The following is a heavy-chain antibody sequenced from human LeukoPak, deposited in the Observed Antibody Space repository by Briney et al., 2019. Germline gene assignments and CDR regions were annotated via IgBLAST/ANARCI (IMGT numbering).Heavy chain of an antibody. CDR2: INHSGST. Sequence: PSETLSLTCAVYRGSFSGYYWSWIRQPPGKGLEGIGEINHSGSTNYNPSLKSRVTISVDTSKNQFSLKLRSVTGADTAVYYCAREQSVLMVYAAPFDPWGQGTLVTVSS. D-gene: IGHD2-8*01. J-gene: IGHJ5*02. V-gene: IGHV4-34*01. CDR3: AREQSVLMVYAAPFDP. CDR1: RGSFSGYY.